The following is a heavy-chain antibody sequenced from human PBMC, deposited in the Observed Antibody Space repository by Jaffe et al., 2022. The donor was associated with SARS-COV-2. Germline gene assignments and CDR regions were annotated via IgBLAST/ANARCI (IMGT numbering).Heavy chain of an antibody. V-gene: IGHV3-73*01. J-gene: IGHJ4*02. D-gene: IGHD4-17*01. Sequence: EVHLVESGGGLVQPGESLKLSCAASGFIFSGSAIHWVRQASGKGLEWVGLIKRKADNYATAYAASMKGRFSVSRDDSKNTAYLQMNSLKTEDTAVYYCTTHYGGNSDAGYWGQGTLVTVSS. CDR2: IKRKADNYAT. CDR3: TTHYGGNSDAGY. CDR1: GFIFSGSA.